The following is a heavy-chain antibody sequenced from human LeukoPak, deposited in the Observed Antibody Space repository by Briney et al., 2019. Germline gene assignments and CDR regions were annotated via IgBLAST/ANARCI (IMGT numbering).Heavy chain of an antibody. CDR1: GGSFSGYY. J-gene: IGHJ4*02. CDR3: ARGLPTGTASDY. CDR2: INHSGST. D-gene: IGHD1-1*01. V-gene: IGHV4-34*01. Sequence: SETLSLTCAVYGGSFSGYYWSWIRQPPGKGLEWIGEINHSGSTNYNPSLKSRVTISVDTSKNQFSLKLSSVTAAATTVYYCARGLPTGTASDYWGQGTLVTVSS.